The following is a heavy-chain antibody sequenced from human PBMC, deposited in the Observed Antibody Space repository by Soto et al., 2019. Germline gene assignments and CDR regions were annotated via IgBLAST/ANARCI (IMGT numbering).Heavy chain of an antibody. J-gene: IGHJ4*02. CDR1: GFTFSSYW. V-gene: IGHV3-7*01. CDR3: AREKTGDNDY. D-gene: IGHD7-27*01. Sequence: GESLKISCAASGFTFSSYWMSWVRQAPGKGLEWVANIKQDGSEKYYVDSVKGRFTISRDNAKNSLYLQMNSLRAEDTAVYYCAREKTGDNDYWGQGTLVTGSS. CDR2: IKQDGSEK.